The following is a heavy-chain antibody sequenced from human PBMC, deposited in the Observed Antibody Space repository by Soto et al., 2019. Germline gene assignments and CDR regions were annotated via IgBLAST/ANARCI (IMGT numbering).Heavy chain of an antibody. V-gene: IGHV1-2*02. J-gene: IGHJ5*02. Sequence: ASVKVSCKASGYTFTGYYMHWVRQAPGQGLEWMGWINPNSGGTNYAQKFQGRVTMTRDTSISTAYMGLSRLRSDDTAVYYCARDQMVTFFGEGGPGRYWFDPWGQGTLVTVSS. CDR1: GYTFTGYY. D-gene: IGHD5-18*01. CDR2: INPNSGGT. CDR3: ARDQMVTFFGEGGPGRYWFDP.